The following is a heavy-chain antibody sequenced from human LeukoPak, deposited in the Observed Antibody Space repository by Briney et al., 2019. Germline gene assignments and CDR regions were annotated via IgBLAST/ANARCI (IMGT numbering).Heavy chain of an antibody. CDR2: IIPIFGTA. V-gene: IGHV1-69*05. CDR3: ARALWYNGFAP. J-gene: IGHJ5*02. CDR1: GGTFSIYA. D-gene: IGHD2-21*01. Sequence: VASVKVSCKASGGTFSIYAISWVRQAPGQGLEWMGGIIPIFGTANYAQKFQGRVTITTDESTSTAYMELSSLRSEDTAVYYCARALWYNGFAPWGQGTLVTVSS.